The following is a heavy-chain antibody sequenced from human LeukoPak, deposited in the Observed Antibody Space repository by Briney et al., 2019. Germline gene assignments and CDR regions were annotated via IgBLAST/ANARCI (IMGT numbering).Heavy chain of an antibody. CDR2: INHSGST. CDR3: ARRPRCSGGSCYSSSLWY. J-gene: IGHJ4*02. V-gene: IGHV4-34*01. Sequence: ETLSLTCAVYGGSFSGYYWSWIRQPPGKGLGWIGEINHSGSTNYNPSLKSRVTISVDTSKNQFSLKLSSVTAADTAVYYCARRPRCSGGSCYSSSLWYWGQGTLVTVSS. D-gene: IGHD2-15*01. CDR1: GGSFSGYY.